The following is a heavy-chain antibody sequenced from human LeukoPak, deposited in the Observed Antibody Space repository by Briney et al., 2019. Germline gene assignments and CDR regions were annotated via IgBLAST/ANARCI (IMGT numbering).Heavy chain of an antibody. CDR1: GFTFSSYG. J-gene: IGHJ4*02. CDR2: IWYDGSNK. Sequence: GGSLRLSCAASGFTFSSYGMHWVRQAPGMGLEWVAVIWYDGSNKYYADSVKGRFTISRDNSKNTLYLQMNSLRAEDTAVYYCAKTLRTGYSSGWYYFDYWGQGTLVTVSS. D-gene: IGHD6-19*01. CDR3: AKTLRTGYSSGWYYFDY. V-gene: IGHV3-33*06.